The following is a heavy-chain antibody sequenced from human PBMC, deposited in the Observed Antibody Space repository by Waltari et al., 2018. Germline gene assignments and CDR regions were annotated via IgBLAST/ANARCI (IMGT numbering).Heavy chain of an antibody. Sequence: QLRLQESGPGLVKPSETLSVTCIVSGGSLRDESSYWGWLRQSPEKGLELIGHISYSGTSFYNPSRMSRVTRSVDTLKNQFSMEMTSLTAADTAVYYCARGGVNYNNWFDPWGQGTPVTVSS. V-gene: IGHV4-39*01. CDR3: ARGGVNYNNWFDP. CDR2: ISYSGTS. J-gene: IGHJ5*02. D-gene: IGHD3-9*01. CDR1: GGSLRDESSY.